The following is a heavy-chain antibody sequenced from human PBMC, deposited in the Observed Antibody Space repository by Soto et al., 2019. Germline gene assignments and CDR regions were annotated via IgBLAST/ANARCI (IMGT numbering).Heavy chain of an antibody. J-gene: IGHJ6*02. V-gene: IGHV1-69*01. CDR1: GFSFSSYA. CDR3: ARMGYSSSSPYYYGMDV. D-gene: IGHD6-13*01. CDR2: IIPIFGTA. Sequence: GGSLRLSCAASGFSFSSYAISWVRQAPGQGLEWMGGIIPIFGTANYAQKFQGRVTITADESTSTAYMELSSLRSEDTAVYYCARMGYSSSSPYYYGMDVWGQGTTVTVSS.